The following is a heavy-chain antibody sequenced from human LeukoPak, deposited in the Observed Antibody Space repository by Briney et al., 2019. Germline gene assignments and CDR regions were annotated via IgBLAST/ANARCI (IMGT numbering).Heavy chain of an antibody. D-gene: IGHD3-16*01. CDR3: ARGFGDY. CDR2: INAGNDNT. V-gene: IGHV1-3*01. J-gene: IGHJ4*02. CDR1: GYTFSNYA. Sequence: GASVKVSCKASGYTFSNYAMHWVRQAPGQRLEWMGWINAGNDNTKHSQNFQGRVTITRDTSASTVYMELSDLRSEDTAVYYCARGFGDYWGQGTLVTVSS.